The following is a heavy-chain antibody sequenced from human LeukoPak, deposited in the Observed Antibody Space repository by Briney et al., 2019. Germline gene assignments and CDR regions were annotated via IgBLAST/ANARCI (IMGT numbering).Heavy chain of an antibody. Sequence: PSETLSLTCTVSGGSISSYYWSWIRQPPGKGLEWIGYIYYSGSTNYNPSLKSRVTISVDTSKNQFSLKLSSVTAADTAVYYSARDGLFDAFDIWGQGTMVTVSS. V-gene: IGHV4-59*01. CDR1: GGSISSYY. J-gene: IGHJ3*02. CDR2: IYYSGST. CDR3: ARDGLFDAFDI.